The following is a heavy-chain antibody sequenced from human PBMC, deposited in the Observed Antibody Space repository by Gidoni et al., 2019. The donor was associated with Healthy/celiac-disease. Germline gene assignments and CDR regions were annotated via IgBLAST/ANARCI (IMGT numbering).Heavy chain of an antibody. V-gene: IGHV3-33*01. D-gene: IGHD3-9*01. CDR2: IWYDGSNK. CDR3: AREMGLRYFDWLSHPDAFDI. CDR1: GFTFSSYG. Sequence: QVQLVESGGGVVQPGRSLRLSCAASGFTFSSYGMHWVRQAPGKGLEWVAVIWYDGSNKYYADSVKGRFTISRDNSKNTLYLQMNSLRAEDTAVYYCAREMGLRYFDWLSHPDAFDIWGQGTMVTVSS. J-gene: IGHJ3*02.